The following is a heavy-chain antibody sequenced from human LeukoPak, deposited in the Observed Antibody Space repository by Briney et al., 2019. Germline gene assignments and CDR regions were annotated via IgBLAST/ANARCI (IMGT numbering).Heavy chain of an antibody. V-gene: IGHV3-21*01. D-gene: IGHD3-16*02. CDR1: GFTFSSYS. Sequence: PGGSLRLSCAASGFTFSSYSMNWVRQAPGKGLEWVSSISSSSSYIYYADSVKGRFTISRDNAKNSLYLQMNSLRAEDTAVYYCARDGDYVWGSYPDYWGQGTLVTVSS. J-gene: IGHJ4*02. CDR3: ARDGDYVWGSYPDY. CDR2: ISSSSSYI.